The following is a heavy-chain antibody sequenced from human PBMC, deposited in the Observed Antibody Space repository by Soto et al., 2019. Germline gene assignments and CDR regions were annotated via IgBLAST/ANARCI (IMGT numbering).Heavy chain of an antibody. V-gene: IGHV1-69*12. CDR2: FIPIFGTA. CDR3: ARVDCSGGSCYPAGFDY. Sequence: QVQLVQSGAEVKKPGSSVKVSCKASGGTFSSYAISWVRQAPGQGLEWMGGFIPIFGTANYAQKFQGRVTITADESTSTAYMELSSLRSEDTAVYYCARVDCSGGSCYPAGFDYWGQGTLVTVSS. J-gene: IGHJ4*02. D-gene: IGHD2-15*01. CDR1: GGTFSSYA.